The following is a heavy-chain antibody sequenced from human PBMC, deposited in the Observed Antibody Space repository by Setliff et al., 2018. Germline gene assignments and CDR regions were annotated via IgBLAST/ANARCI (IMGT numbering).Heavy chain of an antibody. CDR2: INAGNGDT. Sequence: ASVKVSCKASGYTFTNYAIHWVRQAPGQRLEWMGWINAGNGDTKYAQDFQGRVTITRDTSASTAYMDLSSLRSDDMAVYYCARGRPTANPYYYYYMDVWGKGTTVTVSS. V-gene: IGHV1-3*03. CDR3: ARGRPTANPYYYYYMDV. J-gene: IGHJ6*03. D-gene: IGHD4-4*01. CDR1: GYTFTNYA.